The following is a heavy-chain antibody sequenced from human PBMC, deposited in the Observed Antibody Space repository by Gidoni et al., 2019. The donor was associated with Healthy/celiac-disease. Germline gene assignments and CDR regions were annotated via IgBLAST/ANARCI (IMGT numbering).Heavy chain of an antibody. CDR1: GGSVSSGSYY. J-gene: IGHJ1*01. Sequence: QVQLQESGPGLVTPSETLSLTCTVSGGSVSSGSYYWSWIRQPPEKGLEWIGYIYYSGSTNYNPSLKSRVTISVDTSKNQFSLKLSSVTAADTAVYYCASIAAAEEYFQHWGQGTLVTVSS. V-gene: IGHV4-61*01. CDR3: ASIAAAEEYFQH. D-gene: IGHD6-13*01. CDR2: IYYSGST.